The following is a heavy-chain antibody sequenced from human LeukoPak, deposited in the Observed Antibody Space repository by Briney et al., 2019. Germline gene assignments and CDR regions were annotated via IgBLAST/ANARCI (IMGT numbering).Heavy chain of an antibody. V-gene: IGHV4-38-2*01. Sequence: SETLSLTCAVSGYSISSGYYWGWIRQPPGKGLEWIGSSYHSGSTYYNPALKSRVTISVDTSKNQSSLKLSSVTAADTAVYYCARGPKLYFSDYWGQGPLVSVSS. CDR1: GYSISSGYY. J-gene: IGHJ4*02. CDR3: ARGPKLYFSDY. CDR2: SYHSGST. D-gene: IGHD5-18*01.